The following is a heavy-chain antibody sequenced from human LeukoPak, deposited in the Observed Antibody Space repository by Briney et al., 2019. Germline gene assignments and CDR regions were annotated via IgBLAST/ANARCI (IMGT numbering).Heavy chain of an antibody. V-gene: IGHV3-7*03. CDR1: EFIFSYYW. D-gene: IGHD3-10*01. CDR3: ARDNGGWFDT. Sequence: GGHLRLSCVASEFIFSYYWMSWVRQAPGRGLEWVANIKQGGREEKHASSAKGRFAVYRDDARSTLYLQMDSLSGDDTAVYYCARDNGGWFDTWGRGTLVTGSS. J-gene: IGHJ5*02. CDR2: IKQGGREE.